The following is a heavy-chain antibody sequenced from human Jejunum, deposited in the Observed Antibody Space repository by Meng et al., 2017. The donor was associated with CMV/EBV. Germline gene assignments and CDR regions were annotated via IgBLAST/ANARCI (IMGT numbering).Heavy chain of an antibody. CDR2: NYYSGST. D-gene: IGHD3-16*02. CDR1: GGSPSTYY. Sequence: QMTETGPGLVKPSAPLSRTCAVSGGSPSTYYWGWIRQPPGKGLEWIGNNYYSGSTNYNPSLASRVTISVDSSKNQFSLKLSSVTAADTAVYYCVRHQNGGTYPLDYWGQGTLVTVSS. V-gene: IGHV4-59*08. CDR3: VRHQNGGTYPLDY. J-gene: IGHJ4*02.